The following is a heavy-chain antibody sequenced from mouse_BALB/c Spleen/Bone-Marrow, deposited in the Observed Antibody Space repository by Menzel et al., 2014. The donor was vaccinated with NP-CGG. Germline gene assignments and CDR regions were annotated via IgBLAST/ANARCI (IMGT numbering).Heavy chain of an antibody. CDR3: ARHAYYDQTEVSFVY. D-gene: IGHD2-4*01. J-gene: IGHJ3*01. CDR1: GFTFNNYG. V-gene: IGHV5-9-2*01. CDR2: ISGGGSYT. Sequence: EVQLVEPGGGLVKSGGSLKLSCAASGFTFNNYGMSWVRQTPEKRLEWVATISGGGSYTFYPDSVKGRFTISRDNAKNDLYLQLSSLRSEDTALYYCARHAYYDQTEVSFVYWGQGTLVTVSA.